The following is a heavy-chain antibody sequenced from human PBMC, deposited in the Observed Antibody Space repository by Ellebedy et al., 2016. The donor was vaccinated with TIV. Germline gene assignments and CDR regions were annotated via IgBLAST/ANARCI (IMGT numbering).Heavy chain of an antibody. D-gene: IGHD5-18*01. CDR3: AKDATVAMAEYYFDY. Sequence: GESLKISCAASGFTYDDYTMHWVRQAPGKGLEWVSLIKWDGTTTYYADSVKGRFTISRDNSKKSLYLQMNSLRTDDTAFYFCAKDATVAMAEYYFDYWGQGTLVTVSS. CDR2: IKWDGTTT. V-gene: IGHV3-43*01. CDR1: GFTYDDYT. J-gene: IGHJ4*02.